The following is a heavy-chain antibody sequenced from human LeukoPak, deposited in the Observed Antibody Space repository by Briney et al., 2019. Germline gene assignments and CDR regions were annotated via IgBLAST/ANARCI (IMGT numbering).Heavy chain of an antibody. V-gene: IGHV4-59*01. Sequence: SETLSLTCTVSGGSISSYYWSWIRQPPGKGLEWIGYIYYSGGTNYNPSLKSRVTISVDTSKNQFSLKLSSVTAADTAVYYCARHPDYYGSGSSNWFDPWGQGTLVTVSS. J-gene: IGHJ5*02. CDR3: ARHPDYYGSGSSNWFDP. CDR1: GGSISSYY. CDR2: IYYSGGT. D-gene: IGHD3-10*01.